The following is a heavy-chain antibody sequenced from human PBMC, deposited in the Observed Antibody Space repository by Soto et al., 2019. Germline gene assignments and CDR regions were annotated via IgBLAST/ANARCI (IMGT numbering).Heavy chain of an antibody. CDR1: GGSISSSHF. J-gene: IGHJ4*02. CDR3: ARSFGWYAIDY. Sequence: QVLLQESGPGLVQPSGTLSLSCAVSGGSISSSHFWGWVRQPPGKGLEWVGDISHSGSVNYNPSLKSRVTISIAKSKNQFSLQLNSVTAAVTAVYYCARSFGWYAIDYWGQGTLVIVSS. V-gene: IGHV4-4*02. D-gene: IGHD6-19*01. CDR2: ISHSGSV.